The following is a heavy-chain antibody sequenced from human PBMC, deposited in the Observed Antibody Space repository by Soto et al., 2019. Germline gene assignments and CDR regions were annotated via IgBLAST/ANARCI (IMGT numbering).Heavy chain of an antibody. Sequence: PGGTLELPWVASGVTFSDYYMTWIRQAPGKGREWGSYIISNGVSMYYGDSVKGRFTISSDDAEHSLHPQRNSLRAEDPGADYCPTLDSLAPTYSCGMDVWGPGTTVTVS. V-gene: IGHV3-11*01. CDR3: PTLDSLAPTYSCGMDV. J-gene: IGHJ6*02. D-gene: IGHD2-21*01. CDR2: IISNGVSM. CDR1: GVTFSDYY.